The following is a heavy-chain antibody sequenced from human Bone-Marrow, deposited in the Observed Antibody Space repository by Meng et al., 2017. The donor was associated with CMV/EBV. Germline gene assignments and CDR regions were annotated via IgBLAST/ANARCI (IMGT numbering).Heavy chain of an antibody. D-gene: IGHD2-8*01. CDR2: MSSSAGST. CDR3: TKGGVGSSGLDF. V-gene: IGHV3-23*01. Sequence: CPAVGFTLRPSFMTWVRQAPANGLEWVSSMSSSAGSTSYADSVKGRFTILRDNSKNTLYLQMNSLRVEDTALYYCTKGGVGSSGLDFWGQGTLVTVSS. CDR1: GFTLRPSF. J-gene: IGHJ4*02.